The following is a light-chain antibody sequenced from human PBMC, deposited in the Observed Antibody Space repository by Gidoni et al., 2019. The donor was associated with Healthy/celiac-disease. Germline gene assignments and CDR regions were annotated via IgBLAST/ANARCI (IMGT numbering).Light chain of an antibody. CDR2: DDI. J-gene: IGLJ2*01. CDR1: NIGSKS. Sequence: SYVLTQPPSVSVAPGQTARITCGGNNIGSKSVHWYQQKPGQAPVLVVYDDIDRPSGIPERFSGSNSGNTATLTISRVEAGDEADYYCQVWDYSSDHVVFGGGTKLTVL. CDR3: QVWDYSSDHVV. V-gene: IGLV3-21*02.